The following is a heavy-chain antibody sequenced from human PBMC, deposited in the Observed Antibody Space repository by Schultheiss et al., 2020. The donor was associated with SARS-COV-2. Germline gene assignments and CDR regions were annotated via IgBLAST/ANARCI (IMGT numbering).Heavy chain of an antibody. V-gene: IGHV3-21*01. D-gene: IGHD2-15*01. CDR1: GFTFSSYS. CDR3: ARDPDMVVVVAATPGWFDP. J-gene: IGHJ5*02. CDR2: ISSSSSYI. Sequence: GGSLRLSCAASGFTFSSYSMNWVRQAPGKGLEWVSSISSSSSYIYYADSVKGRFTISRDNAKNSLYLQMNSLRAEDTAVYYCARDPDMVVVVAATPGWFDPWGQGTLVTVSS.